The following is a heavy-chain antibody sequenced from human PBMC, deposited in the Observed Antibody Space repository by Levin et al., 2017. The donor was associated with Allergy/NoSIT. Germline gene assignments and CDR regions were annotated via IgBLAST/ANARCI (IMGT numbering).Heavy chain of an antibody. CDR2: IYGDYT. CDR3: ARGPSRNYFYYGVDV. J-gene: IGHJ6*02. D-gene: IGHD3-10*01. V-gene: IGHV3-53*01. Sequence: GESLKISCAASGFTVNDHYVTWVRQAPGKGMEWLSVIYGDYTFYADSVKGRFTISRDSVNNTVFLQMNSLRVDDTAVYYCARGPSRNYFYYGVDVWGQGTTVSVSS. CDR1: GFTVNDHY.